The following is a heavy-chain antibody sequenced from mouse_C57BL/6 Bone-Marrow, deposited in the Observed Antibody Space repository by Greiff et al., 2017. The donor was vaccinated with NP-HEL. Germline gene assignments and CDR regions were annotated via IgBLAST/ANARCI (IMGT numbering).Heavy chain of an antibody. D-gene: IGHD2-4*01. Sequence: VQLQQSGPGLVQPSQSLSITCTVSGFSLTSYGVHWVRQSPGKGLEWLGVIWSGGNTDYNAAFISRLSISKDNSKSQVFFKMNSLQADDTAIYYCAIIPSYDYDVAYWGQGTLVTVSA. J-gene: IGHJ3*01. CDR1: GFSLTSYG. CDR2: IWSGGNT. V-gene: IGHV2-2*01. CDR3: AIIPSYDYDVAY.